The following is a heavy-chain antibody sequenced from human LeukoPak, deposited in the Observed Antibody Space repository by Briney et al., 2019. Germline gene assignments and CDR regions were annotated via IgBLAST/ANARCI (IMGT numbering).Heavy chain of an antibody. CDR1: GITLSNYG. CDR2: ISERGGST. Sequence: GGSLRLSCVVSGITLSNYGMSWVRQAPGRGLEWVSGISERGGSTNYADSVKGRFIISRDTSKNTVYLQMNSLRVEDTAVYFCAKRGILIRAVIIIGFHKEAHYFDYWGQGILVTVSS. CDR3: AKRGILIRAVIIIGFHKEAHYFDY. D-gene: IGHD3-10*01. V-gene: IGHV3-23*01. J-gene: IGHJ4*02.